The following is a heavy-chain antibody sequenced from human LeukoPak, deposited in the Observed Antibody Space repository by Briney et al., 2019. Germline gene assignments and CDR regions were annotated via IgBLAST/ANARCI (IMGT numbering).Heavy chain of an antibody. CDR1: GYSFATYW. V-gene: IGHV5-51*01. Sequence: GESLKISCKGSGYSFATYWIGWVRQMPGKGLEWVGIICPGDSDTRYRPSFQGQVTISADKSSSTAYLQWSSLKASDTAMYYCARLGSYSDLDYWGQGTLVTVSA. D-gene: IGHD1-26*01. CDR2: ICPGDSDT. CDR3: ARLGSYSDLDY. J-gene: IGHJ4*02.